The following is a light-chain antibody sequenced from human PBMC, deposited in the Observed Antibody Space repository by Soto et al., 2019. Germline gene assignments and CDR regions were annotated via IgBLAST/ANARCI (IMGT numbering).Light chain of an antibody. Sequence: EIVLTQSPGTLSLSPGERATLSCRTSHSVDSTHLAWYQQKPGQAPRLLIYGASGRATGIPDRFGGSGSGTDFALSSSRREPEDFALYYCRHYGVSGTFGQGTQVEVK. CDR3: RHYGVSGT. CDR1: HSVDSTH. V-gene: IGKV3-20*01. CDR2: GAS. J-gene: IGKJ1*01.